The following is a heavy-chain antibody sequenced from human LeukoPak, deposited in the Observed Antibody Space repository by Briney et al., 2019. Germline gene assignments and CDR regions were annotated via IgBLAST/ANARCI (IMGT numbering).Heavy chain of an antibody. J-gene: IGHJ4*02. CDR2: IYYSGST. Sequence: SETLSLTCTVSGGSISSSSYSWSWIRQPPGKGLEWIGYIYYSGSTYYNPSLKGRVTISVDTSKNQFSLKLSSVTAADTAVYYCARGLSRDGFFDYWGQGTLVTVSS. V-gene: IGHV4-30-4*07. CDR3: ARGLSRDGFFDY. CDR1: GGSISSSSYS. D-gene: IGHD5-24*01.